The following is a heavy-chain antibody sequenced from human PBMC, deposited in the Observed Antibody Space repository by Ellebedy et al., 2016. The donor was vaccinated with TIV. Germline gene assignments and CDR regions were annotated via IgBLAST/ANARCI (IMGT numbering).Heavy chain of an antibody. CDR3: ARDYVVIRDAFDI. CDR2: TYYRSKWSI. Sequence: SETLSLTCAISGDSVSINSGGWNWIRQSPSGGLEWLGRTYYRSKWSIDYAVSVRSRITINSDTSKNQFSLQLRYVTPEDTAVYYCARDYVVIRDAFDIWGQGTMVTVSS. V-gene: IGHV6-1*01. J-gene: IGHJ3*02. CDR1: GDSVSINSGG. D-gene: IGHD3-22*01.